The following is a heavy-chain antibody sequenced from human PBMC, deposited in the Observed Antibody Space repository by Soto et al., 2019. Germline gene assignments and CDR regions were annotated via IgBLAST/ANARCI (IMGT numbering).Heavy chain of an antibody. CDR2: IYHSGST. J-gene: IGHJ2*01. CDR3: ARVPGL. V-gene: IGHV4-30-2*01. Sequence: QLQLQESGSGLEKPSQTLSLTCAVYGGSISSGGYSWSWIRQPPGKGLEWIGYIYHSGSTYYNPSLKSRVTISVDRSKNQFSLKLSSVTAADTAVYYCARVPGLWGRGTLVTVSS. CDR1: GGSISSGGYS.